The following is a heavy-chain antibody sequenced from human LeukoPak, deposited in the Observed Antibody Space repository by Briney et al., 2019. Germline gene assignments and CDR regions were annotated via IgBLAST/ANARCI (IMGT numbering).Heavy chain of an antibody. D-gene: IGHD2-2*03. J-gene: IGHJ4*02. CDR3: AGGFGSTTRYWTLDY. CDR2: IKQDGSQK. CDR1: GFSFSNFW. V-gene: IGHV3-7*01. Sequence: GGSLRLSCVASGFSFSNFWMSWVRQAPGERPEWLTNIKQDGSQKYYVDSVRGRFTISRDNAKNSLYLQMNSLRAEDTAVYYCAGGFGSTTRYWTLDYWGRGTLVTVSS.